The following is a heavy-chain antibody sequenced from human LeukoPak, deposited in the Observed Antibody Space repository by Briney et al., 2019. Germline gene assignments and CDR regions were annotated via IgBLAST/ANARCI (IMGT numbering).Heavy chain of an antibody. Sequence: GGSLRLSCAASGFTFSSYDMHWVRQAPGKGLEWVSAITSSSSSTYYADSVKGRFTISRDNSKNMLYLQMNSLRVEDTAVYYCAKGGTYSQSDYWGQGTLVTVSS. CDR3: AKGGTYSQSDY. J-gene: IGHJ4*02. CDR1: GFTFSSYD. V-gene: IGHV3-23*01. D-gene: IGHD3-10*01. CDR2: ITSSSSST.